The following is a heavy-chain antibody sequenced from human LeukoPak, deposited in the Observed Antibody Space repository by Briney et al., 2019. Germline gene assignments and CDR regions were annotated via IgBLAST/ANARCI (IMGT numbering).Heavy chain of an antibody. V-gene: IGHV3-66*01. CDR1: GFTISSAY. Sequence: PGGSLRLSCAASGFTISSAYMIWVRQATGKGLEWVSLIYSGGFTYSPASVKGRLTISRDISNNTLYLQMNRLRADGTAVYYEADLGITMIGAVWGKGTPVTIPS. CDR2: IYSGGFT. J-gene: IGHJ6*04. D-gene: IGHD3-22*01. CDR3: ADLGITMIGAV.